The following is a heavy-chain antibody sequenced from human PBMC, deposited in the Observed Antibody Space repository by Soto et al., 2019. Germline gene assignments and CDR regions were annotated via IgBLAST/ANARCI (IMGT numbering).Heavy chain of an antibody. J-gene: IGHJ5*02. CDR1: GGSISSSSYY. CDR2: IYYSGST. D-gene: IGHD3-10*01. CDR3: ARHGGLLWFGELSEWFDP. V-gene: IGHV4-39*01. Sequence: SETLSLTCTVSGGSISSSSYYWGWIRQSPGKGLEWIGSIYYSGSTYYNPSLKSRVTISVDTSKNQFSLKLSSVTAADTAVYYCARHGGLLWFGELSEWFDPWGQGTLVTVSS.